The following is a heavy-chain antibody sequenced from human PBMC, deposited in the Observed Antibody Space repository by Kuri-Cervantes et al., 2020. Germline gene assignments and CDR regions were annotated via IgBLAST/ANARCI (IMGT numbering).Heavy chain of an antibody. Sequence: GSLRLSCAVYGGSFSGYYWSWIRQPPGKGLEWIGEINHSGSTNYNPSLKSRVTISVDTSKNQFSLKLSSVTAADTAVYYCARHLRPRTISTPLDYWGQGTLVTVSS. V-gene: IGHV4-34*01. CDR1: GGSFSGYY. J-gene: IGHJ4*02. CDR2: INHSGST. D-gene: IGHD2-2*01. CDR3: ARHLRPRTISTPLDY.